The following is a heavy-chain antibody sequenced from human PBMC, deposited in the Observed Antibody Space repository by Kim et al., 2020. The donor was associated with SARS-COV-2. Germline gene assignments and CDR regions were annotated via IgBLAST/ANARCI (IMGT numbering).Heavy chain of an antibody. J-gene: IGHJ3*02. Sequence: SETLSLTCTVSGGSISSYYWSWIRQPPGKGLEWIGYIYYSGSTNYNPSLKSRVTISVDTSKNQFSLKLSSVTAADTAVYYCASLINDYGDYGEGYDAFD. CDR1: GGSISSYY. V-gene: IGHV4-59*13. CDR2: IYYSGST. CDR3: ASLINDYGDYGEGYDAFD. D-gene: IGHD4-17*01.